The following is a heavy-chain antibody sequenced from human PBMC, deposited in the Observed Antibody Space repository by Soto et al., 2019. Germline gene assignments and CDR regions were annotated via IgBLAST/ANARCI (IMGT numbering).Heavy chain of an antibody. CDR3: VKVLARGVGVPRFYCDS. CDR2: INADGTST. D-gene: IGHD2-2*01. Sequence: PVGSLRLSCAASGFTFSNSWMHWVRQVSGKGLEWVSRINADGTSTSYADSVKGRFTISRDNAKNTLYLHVNSLRAEDTAVYYCVKVLARGVGVPRFYCDSWGQGALVTVT. CDR1: GFTFSNSW. J-gene: IGHJ4*02. V-gene: IGHV3-74*01.